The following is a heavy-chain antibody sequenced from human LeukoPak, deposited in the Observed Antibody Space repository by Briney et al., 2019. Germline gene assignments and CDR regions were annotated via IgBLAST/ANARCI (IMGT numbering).Heavy chain of an antibody. D-gene: IGHD6-19*01. CDR1: GFNFRSFA. J-gene: IGHJ3*01. V-gene: IGHV3-30*02. CDR2: IRYDGSDK. CDR3: ASRIVVAAADAFDV. Sequence: GGSLRLSCAASGFNFRSFAMHWVRQAPGKGLEWVAFIRYDGSDKYYADSVKGRFTISRDNSKNTLYLQMSSLRAEDTAVYYCASRIVVAAADAFDVWGQGTMVTVSS.